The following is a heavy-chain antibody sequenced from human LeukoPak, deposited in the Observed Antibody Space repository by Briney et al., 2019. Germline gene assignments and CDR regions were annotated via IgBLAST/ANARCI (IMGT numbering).Heavy chain of an antibody. J-gene: IGHJ4*02. V-gene: IGHV3-30*03. CDR3: ARDRAWNYFDY. CDR1: GFTFSRHG. CDR2: ISNDGSRK. D-gene: IGHD3-3*01. Sequence: GGSLRLSCAPSGFTFSRHGMHWVRQAPGKGLEWVAIISNDGSRKYYAHSVEGRFTISRDDSKNTLYLRMDSLRAEDTAVYYCARDRAWNYFDYWGQGTLVTVSS.